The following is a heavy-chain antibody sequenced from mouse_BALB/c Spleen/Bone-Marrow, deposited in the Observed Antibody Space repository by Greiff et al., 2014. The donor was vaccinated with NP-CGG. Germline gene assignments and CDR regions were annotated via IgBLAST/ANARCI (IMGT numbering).Heavy chain of an antibody. J-gene: IGHJ4*01. CDR1: GFNIKDTY. D-gene: IGHD4-1*01. Sequence: EVQLQQSGAELVKPGASVKLSCTASGFNIKDTYMHWVKQRPEQGLEWIGRIDPANGSTKYDPKFQGKATITADTSSYTAYLQLSSLTSEDTAVYYCARWEYYAMDYWGQGTSVTVSS. V-gene: IGHV14-3*02. CDR2: IDPANGST. CDR3: ARWEYYAMDY.